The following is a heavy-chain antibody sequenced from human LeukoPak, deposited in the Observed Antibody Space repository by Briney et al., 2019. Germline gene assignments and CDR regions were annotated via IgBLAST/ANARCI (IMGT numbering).Heavy chain of an antibody. D-gene: IGHD2-2*01. J-gene: IGHJ4*02. CDR1: GFTFSSYG. Sequence: GGSLRLSCAASGFTFSSYGMHWVRQAPGKGLEWVAFIRYDGSNKYYADSVKGRFTISRDNSKNTLYLQMNSLRAEDTAVYYCARHFCSSTSCSNWGQGTLVTVSS. CDR2: IRYDGSNK. V-gene: IGHV3-30*02. CDR3: ARHFCSSTSCSN.